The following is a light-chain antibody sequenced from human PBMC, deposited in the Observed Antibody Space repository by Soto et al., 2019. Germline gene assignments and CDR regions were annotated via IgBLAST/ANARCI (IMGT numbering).Light chain of an antibody. CDR2: GVS. Sequence: EIVLTQSSATLSLSPGERATLSCRASQSVTSNALAWYQQKPGQAPSLLMYGVSSSAAGIPDPFICSGSGADFTLTTSSLETEDFAVYYGPERSKWSFTFGGGTEVEIK. CDR3: PERSKWSFT. CDR1: QSVTSNA. V-gene: IGKV3D-20*02. J-gene: IGKJ4*01.